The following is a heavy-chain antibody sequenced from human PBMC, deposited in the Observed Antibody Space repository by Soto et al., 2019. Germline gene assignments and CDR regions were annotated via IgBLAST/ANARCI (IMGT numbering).Heavy chain of an antibody. J-gene: IGHJ6*02. CDR3: AILPPPGIAAAGTSWYYYYGMDV. D-gene: IGHD6-13*01. V-gene: IGHV4-39*01. CDR2: IYYSGST. CDR1: GGSISSSSYY. Sequence: SETLSLTCTVSGGSISSSSYYWGWIRQPPGKGLEWIGSIYYSGSTYYNPSLKSRVTISVDTSKNQFSLKLSSVTAADTAVYYCAILPPPGIAAAGTSWYYYYGMDVWGQGTTVTVSS.